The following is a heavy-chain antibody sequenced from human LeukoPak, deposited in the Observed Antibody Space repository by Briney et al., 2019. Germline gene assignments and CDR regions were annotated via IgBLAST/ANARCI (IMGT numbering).Heavy chain of an antibody. V-gene: IGHV3-23*01. CDR3: AKDWAIAGSYYCMDV. CDR1: GFTFSSYG. CDR2: ISGSGGST. J-gene: IGHJ6*03. D-gene: IGHD2-2*01. Sequence: GSLGLSCAASGFTFSSYGMSWVRQAPGRGLEWVSAISGSGGSTYYADSVKGRFTISRDNSKNTLYLQMNSLRAEDTAVYYCAKDWAIAGSYYCMDVWGKGTTVTISS.